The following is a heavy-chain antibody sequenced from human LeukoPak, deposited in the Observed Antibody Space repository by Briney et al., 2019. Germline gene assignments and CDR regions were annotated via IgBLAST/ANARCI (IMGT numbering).Heavy chain of an antibody. CDR1: GFTFSSYW. CDR2: INSDGSST. CDR3: ARYPTVVTPGY. J-gene: IGHJ4*02. Sequence: GGSLRLSCAASGFTFSSYWMHWVRQAPGKGLVRVSRINSDGSSTNYADSVKGRFTISRDNAKNTLYLQMNSLRAEDTAVYYCARYPTVVTPGYWGQGTLVTVSS. V-gene: IGHV3-74*01. D-gene: IGHD4-23*01.